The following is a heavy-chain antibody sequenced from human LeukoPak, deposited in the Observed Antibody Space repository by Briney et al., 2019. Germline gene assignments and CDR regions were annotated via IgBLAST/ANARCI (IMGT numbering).Heavy chain of an antibody. CDR2: INHSGST. CDR1: GGSFSGYY. J-gene: IGHJ4*02. D-gene: IGHD2-2*01. Sequence: SETLSLTCAVSGGSFSGYYWSWIRQPPGQGLEWIGEINHSGSTNYNPSLKTRVTISVDTSKNEFSLKLISVPAADTAVYYCARKDSVVVPAASYYFDYWGQGTLVTVSS. V-gene: IGHV4-34*01. CDR3: ARKDSVVVPAASYYFDY.